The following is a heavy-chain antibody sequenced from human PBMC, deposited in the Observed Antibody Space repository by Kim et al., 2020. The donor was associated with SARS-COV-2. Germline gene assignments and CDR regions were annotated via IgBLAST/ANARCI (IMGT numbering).Heavy chain of an antibody. D-gene: IGHD3-9*01. J-gene: IGHJ6*02. Sequence: GYIYYSGSTNCNPTLKSRVNVSVDASKSQFSRKLSSVTAADTAVYYCARDGYYDILTGWGQYYGMDVWGQGTTVTVSS. CDR3: ARDGYYDILTGWGQYYGMDV. V-gene: IGHV4-59*01. CDR2: IYYSGST.